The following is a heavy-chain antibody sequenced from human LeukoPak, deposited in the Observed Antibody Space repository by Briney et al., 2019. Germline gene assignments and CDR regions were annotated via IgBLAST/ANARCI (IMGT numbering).Heavy chain of an antibody. J-gene: IGHJ5*02. CDR2: ISWNSANI. D-gene: IGHD6-6*01. V-gene: IGHV3-9*01. CDR1: GFNFDDYA. Sequence: GGSLRLSCAASGFNFDDYAMHWVRQPPGKGLEWVSGISWNSANIGYADSVKGRFTISRDNAKNSLYLQMNSLRDEDSAFYYCATVAGSSLSRNYFDPWGQGTLVTVSS. CDR3: ATVAGSSLSRNYFDP.